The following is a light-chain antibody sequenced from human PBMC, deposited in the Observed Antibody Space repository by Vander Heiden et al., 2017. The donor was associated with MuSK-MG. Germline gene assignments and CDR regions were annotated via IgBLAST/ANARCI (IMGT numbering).Light chain of an antibody. CDR2: GTS. V-gene: IGKV1-NL1*01. CDR3: QQYYSTPWT. J-gene: IGKJ1*01. Sequence: DIQMTQSPSSLSASVGDRVTITCRASQGISISLAWYQQKPGKAPKVLVYGTSRLASGVPSRFSGSGSGTDSTLTISSLQPEDFATYYCQQYYSTPWTFGQGTKVXIK. CDR1: QGISIS.